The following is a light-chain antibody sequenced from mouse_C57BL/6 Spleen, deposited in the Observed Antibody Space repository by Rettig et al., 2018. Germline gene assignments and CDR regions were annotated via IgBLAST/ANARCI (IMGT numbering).Light chain of an antibody. CDR2: AAT. CDR1: ENIYSN. CDR3: QQFWTTPRT. Sequence: DIQMTQSPASLSVSVGETVTITCRASENIYSNLAWYQQKQGKSPQLLVYAATNLADGVPSRFIGSGSGTQYSLKINSLQSEDFGSYYCQQFWTTPRTFGGGTKLEIK. V-gene: IGKV12-46*01. J-gene: IGKJ1*01.